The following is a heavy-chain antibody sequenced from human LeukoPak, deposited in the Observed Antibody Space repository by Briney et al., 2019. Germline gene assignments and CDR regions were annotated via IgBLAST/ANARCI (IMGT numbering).Heavy chain of an antibody. V-gene: IGHV3-66*01. CDR1: GFTVSTNY. Sequence: RPGGSLRLSCAASGFTVSTNYMSWVRQAPGRGLEWVSVIYSGGNTYYADSVKGRFTISRDNSNNTLYLQINSLRADDTAVYYCARDSGTTVGYFDYWGQGTLVTVSS. CDR3: ARDSGTTVGYFDY. CDR2: IYSGGNT. D-gene: IGHD4-23*01. J-gene: IGHJ4*02.